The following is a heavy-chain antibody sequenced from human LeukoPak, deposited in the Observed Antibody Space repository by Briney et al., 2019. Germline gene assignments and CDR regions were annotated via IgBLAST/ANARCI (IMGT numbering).Heavy chain of an antibody. CDR2: ISGSGSGGST. J-gene: IGHJ4*02. V-gene: IGHV3-23*01. Sequence: GGSLRLSCAASGFTFSSSAMSWVRQAPGKGLEWVSSISGSGSGGSTYYADSVKGRFTISRDNSKNTLYLQMNSLIAEDTAVYYCAKSGYNRFDYWGQGTRFTVSS. D-gene: IGHD5-24*01. CDR3: AKSGYNRFDY. CDR1: GFTFSSSA.